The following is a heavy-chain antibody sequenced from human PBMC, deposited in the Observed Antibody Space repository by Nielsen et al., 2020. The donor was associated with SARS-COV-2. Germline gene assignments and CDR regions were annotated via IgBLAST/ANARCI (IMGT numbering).Heavy chain of an antibody. CDR3: ARDDSGSYFDY. J-gene: IGHJ4*02. CDR2: IYYSGST. CDR1: GGSVSSGSYY. D-gene: IGHD1-26*01. Sequence: SETLSLTCTVSGGSVSSGSYYWSWIRQPPGKGLEWIGYIYYSGSTNYNPSLKSRVTISVDTSKNQFSLKLSSVTAADTAVYYCARDDSGSYFDYWGQGTLVTVSS. V-gene: IGHV4-61*01.